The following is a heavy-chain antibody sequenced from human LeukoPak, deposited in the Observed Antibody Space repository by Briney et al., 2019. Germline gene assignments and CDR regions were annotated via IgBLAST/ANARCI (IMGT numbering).Heavy chain of an antibody. Sequence: ASVKVSCKASGYTFTNYDINWVRRATGQGLEWMGWMNPNSGNTGYAQKFQGRVTITGDTSISTVYMELRRLRYDDTAAYYCARGPLEYCSGGTCYSGRNWFDPWGQGTLVTVSS. CDR3: ARGPLEYCSGGTCYSGRNWFDP. D-gene: IGHD2-15*01. J-gene: IGHJ5*02. CDR1: GYTFTNYD. V-gene: IGHV1-8*03. CDR2: MNPNSGNT.